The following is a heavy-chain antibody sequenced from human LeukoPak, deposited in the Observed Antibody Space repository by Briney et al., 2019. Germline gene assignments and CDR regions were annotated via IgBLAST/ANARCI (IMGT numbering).Heavy chain of an antibody. D-gene: IGHD5-24*01. Sequence: PSETLSLTCTVSGDSINNYYWIWIRQPPGKGLQYIGYIYYTGTTNYNPSLKSRVTISVDTSRTKFCMKLNSVTAADTAVYYCARGNGRWLQLGFDYWGQGTLVTVSS. CDR1: GDSINNYY. CDR3: ARGNGRWLQLGFDY. V-gene: IGHV4-59*01. CDR2: IYYTGTT. J-gene: IGHJ4*02.